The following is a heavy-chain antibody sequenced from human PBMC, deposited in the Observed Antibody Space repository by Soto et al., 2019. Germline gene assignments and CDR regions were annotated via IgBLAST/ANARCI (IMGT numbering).Heavy chain of an antibody. CDR1: GGSISRYH. V-gene: IGHV4-59*01. D-gene: IGHD3-16*01. CDR2: IYYSGST. J-gene: IGHJ4*02. CDR3: ASFHADYEYFFDS. Sequence: SETLSLTCTVSGGSISRYHWSWNRQPPGKGLEWIGYIYYSGSTYYNPSLRSRVAISVDTSKNQFSLKVSSVTAADTAVYYCASFHADYEYFFDSWGQGTLVTVSS.